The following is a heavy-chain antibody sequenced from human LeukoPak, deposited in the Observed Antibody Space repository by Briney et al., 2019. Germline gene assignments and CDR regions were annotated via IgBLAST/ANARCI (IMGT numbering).Heavy chain of an antibody. CDR3: AKAEAQYYYDSSGYFDY. J-gene: IGHJ4*02. Sequence: GGSLRLSCAASGFTFSSYSMNWVRQAPGKGLEWVSSISSSSSYIYYADSVKGRFTISRDNAKNSLYLQMNSLRAEDTAVYYCAKAEAQYYYDSSGYFDYWGQGTLVTVSS. CDR2: ISSSSSYI. CDR1: GFTFSSYS. D-gene: IGHD3-22*01. V-gene: IGHV3-21*01.